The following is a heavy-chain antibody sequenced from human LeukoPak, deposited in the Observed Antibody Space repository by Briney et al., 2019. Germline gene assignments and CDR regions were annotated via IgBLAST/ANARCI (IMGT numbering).Heavy chain of an antibody. CDR1: GYTFTGYY. CDR3: ARGRSILTGYYSFYYYYYMDA. CDR2: INPNSGGT. Sequence: GASVKVSCKASGYTFTGYYMHWVRQAPGQGLEWIGWINPNSGGTNYAQKFQGRVTVTRDTSISTAYMELSRLRSDDTAVYYCARGRSILTGYYSFYYYYYMDAWGKGTTVTVSS. J-gene: IGHJ6*03. V-gene: IGHV1-2*02. D-gene: IGHD3-9*01.